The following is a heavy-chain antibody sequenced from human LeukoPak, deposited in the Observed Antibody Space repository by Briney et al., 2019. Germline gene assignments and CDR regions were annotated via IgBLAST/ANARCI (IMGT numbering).Heavy chain of an antibody. Sequence: GGSLRLSCAASGFTFSSYAMSWVRQAPGKGLEWVSAISGSGGSTYYADSVKGRFTISRDNSKNTLYLQMNSLRAEDTAVYYCAKDRTRQYYYDSSGYYHDYWGQGTLVTVSS. D-gene: IGHD3-22*01. CDR1: GFTFSSYA. CDR2: ISGSGGST. V-gene: IGHV3-23*01. J-gene: IGHJ4*02. CDR3: AKDRTRQYYYDSSGYYHDY.